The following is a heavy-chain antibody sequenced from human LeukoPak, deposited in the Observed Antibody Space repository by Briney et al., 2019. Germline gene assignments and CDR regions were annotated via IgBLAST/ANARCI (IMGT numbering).Heavy chain of an antibody. V-gene: IGHV4-39*07. CDR3: SARGAFDI. D-gene: IGHD3-22*01. J-gene: IGHJ3*02. Sequence: PSETLSLTCTVSGGSISSTNYYWGWIRQPPGKGLEWIGSIYYSGSTYYNPSLKSRVTISVDTSKKQFSLKLSSVTAADTAVYDGSARGAFDIWGQGTMVTVSS. CDR1: GGSISSTNYY. CDR2: IYYSGST.